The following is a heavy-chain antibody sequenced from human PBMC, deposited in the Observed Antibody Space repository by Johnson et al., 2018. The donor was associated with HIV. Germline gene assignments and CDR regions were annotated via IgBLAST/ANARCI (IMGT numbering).Heavy chain of an antibody. J-gene: IGHJ3*02. CDR1: GFTVSSHY. Sequence: VQLVESGGGLIQPGGSLRLSCASSGFTVSSHYMSWVRQAPGKGLEWVSVVYSDGYTHYADSVQIRFTLSRDNSKNTLYLQMTSLSAEATAVYYCAKDSRANWNYGAFDIWGQGTMVTVSS. V-gene: IGHV3-53*01. CDR3: AKDSRANWNYGAFDI. CDR2: VYSDGYT. D-gene: IGHD1-7*01.